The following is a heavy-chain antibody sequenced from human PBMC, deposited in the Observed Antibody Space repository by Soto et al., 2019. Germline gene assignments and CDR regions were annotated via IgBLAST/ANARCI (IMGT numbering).Heavy chain of an antibody. J-gene: IGHJ6*02. CDR2: IKSKTDGGTT. D-gene: IGHD3-10*01. CDR3: TTDLIGSGSYLPYYYGMDV. V-gene: IGHV3-15*07. CDR1: GFTFSNAW. Sequence: PGGSLRLSCAASGFTFSNAWMNWVRQAPGKGLEWVGRIKSKTDGGTTDYAAPVKGRFTISRDDSKNTLYLQMNSLKTEDTAVYYCTTDLIGSGSYLPYYYGMDVWGQGTTVTVSS.